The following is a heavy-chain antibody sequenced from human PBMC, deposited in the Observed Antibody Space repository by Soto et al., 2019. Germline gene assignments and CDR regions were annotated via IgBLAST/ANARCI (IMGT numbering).Heavy chain of an antibody. CDR2: ISDYNGNT. CDR3: AREGYYSGSGTYSPPRYYGMDA. D-gene: IGHD3-10*01. V-gene: IGHV1-18*01. CDR1: GYTFTNYG. J-gene: IGHJ6*02. Sequence: QVQLVQSGAEVKKPGASVKVSCKASGYTFTNYGITWVRQAPGQGLEWMGWISDYNGNTFYGKKFQGRVTMTTDTSTRTAYMEMKSLRSDATAVYYCAREGYYSGSGTYSPPRYYGMDAWGQGTTVTVSS.